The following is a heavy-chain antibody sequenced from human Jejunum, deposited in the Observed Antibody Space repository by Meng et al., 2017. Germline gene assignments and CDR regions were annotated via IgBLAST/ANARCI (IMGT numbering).Heavy chain of an antibody. J-gene: IGHJ4*02. D-gene: IGHD2-21*01. CDR1: GFIFTNYD. V-gene: IGHV3-23*01. CDR3: AKELANSRPFDY. Sequence: GESLKISCAASGFIFTNYDMSWVRQAPGKGPEWVSTVTIDGATHYADSVKGRFTISRDNSKNTLFLQMNSLRVEDTAIYYCAKELANSRPFDYWGQGTLVTFSS. CDR2: VTIDGAT.